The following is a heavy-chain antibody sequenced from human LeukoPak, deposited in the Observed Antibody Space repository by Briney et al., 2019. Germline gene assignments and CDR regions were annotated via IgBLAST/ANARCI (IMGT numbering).Heavy chain of an antibody. CDR2: INSDGSST. Sequence: GGSLRLSCAASGFTFSSYWMHWVRQAPGKGLVWVSRINSDGSSTSYADSVEGRFAISRDNAKNTLYLQMNSLRAEDTAVYYCAKVTDYDSSGYYSPYFDYWGQGTLVTVSS. D-gene: IGHD3-22*01. V-gene: IGHV3-74*01. CDR1: GFTFSSYW. J-gene: IGHJ4*02. CDR3: AKVTDYDSSGYYSPYFDY.